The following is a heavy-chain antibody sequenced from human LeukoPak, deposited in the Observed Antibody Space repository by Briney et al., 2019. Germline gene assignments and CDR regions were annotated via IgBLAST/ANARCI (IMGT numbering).Heavy chain of an antibody. CDR3: ARQVRAITLFEH. D-gene: IGHD1-26*01. CDR1: GFSVSSNY. J-gene: IGHJ4*02. Sequence: GGSLRLSCAASGFSVSSNYVSWVRQAPGKGLEWVSALYSGGTTYYADSVKGRFTISRDNSKNTLYLQMNSLRVEDTAVYYCARQVRAITLFEHWGQGTLVTVSS. V-gene: IGHV3-53*01. CDR2: LYSGGTT.